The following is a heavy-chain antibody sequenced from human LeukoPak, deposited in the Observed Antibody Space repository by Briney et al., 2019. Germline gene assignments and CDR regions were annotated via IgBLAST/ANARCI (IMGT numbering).Heavy chain of an antibody. V-gene: IGHV1-2*02. CDR2: INPNSGGT. Sequence: ASVKVSCKASGYTFSTYGFSWVRQAPGQGPEWMGWINPNSGGTNYAQKFQGRVTMTRDASISTAYMELSRLRSDDTAVYYCARDESYDFWSGPNDAFDIWGQGTMVTVSS. J-gene: IGHJ3*02. D-gene: IGHD3-3*01. CDR1: GYTFSTYG. CDR3: ARDESYDFWSGPNDAFDI.